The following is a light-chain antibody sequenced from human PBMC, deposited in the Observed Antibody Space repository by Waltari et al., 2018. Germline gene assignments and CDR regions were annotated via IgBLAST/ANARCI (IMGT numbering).Light chain of an antibody. CDR1: QSVTSSY. CDR2: GAS. V-gene: IGKV3-20*01. J-gene: IGKJ2*01. Sequence: IVLTQSPGTLSLSPGERVTLSCRASQSVTSSYLAWYQQKPGQAPRLLIYGASSRATGIPDRVSGSGSGTDFTLTISRLEPEDFAVYYCQQYGSSPYTFGQGTKLEI. CDR3: QQYGSSPYT.